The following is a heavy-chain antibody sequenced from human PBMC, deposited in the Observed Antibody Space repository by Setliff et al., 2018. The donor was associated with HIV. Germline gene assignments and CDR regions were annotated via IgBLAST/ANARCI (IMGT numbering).Heavy chain of an antibody. CDR3: ARDTAIGWYGESKMSDF. CDR2: INPNSGAT. J-gene: IGHJ4*02. CDR1: GYTFTGNF. Sequence: ASVKVSCKTAGYTFTGNFIHWMRQAPGQGLEWMGWINPNSGATDYAWRFEDRVTMTSDTSIRTVYMELSSLRSDDTAVYYCARDTAIGWYGESKMSDFWGQGTLVTVSS. V-gene: IGHV1-2*02. D-gene: IGHD3-10*01.